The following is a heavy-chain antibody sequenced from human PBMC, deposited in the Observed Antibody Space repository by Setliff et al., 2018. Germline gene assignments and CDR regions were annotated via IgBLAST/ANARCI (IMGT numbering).Heavy chain of an antibody. Sequence: PSETLSLTCNVSGDSMYGYYWSWIRQPPGKGLEWIGYIYKSGTTKYNPSLGSRISMSVDTSKNQFSLNLNYVTTADTAVYYCARDQFSSGWCGAPESYFDRWGQGVLVTVSS. V-gene: IGHV4-59*01. CDR2: IYKSGTT. J-gene: IGHJ4*02. D-gene: IGHD6-19*01. CDR3: ARDQFSSGWCGAPESYFDR. CDR1: GDSMYGYY.